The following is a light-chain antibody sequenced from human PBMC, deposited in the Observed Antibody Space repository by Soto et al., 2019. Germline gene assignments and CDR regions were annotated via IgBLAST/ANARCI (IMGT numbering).Light chain of an antibody. Sequence: IQLTQSPSSLSASVGDRVTITCRASQGISNYLAWYQQRPGQAPRLLIYGASTRATGIPARFSGSGSGTDFTLTISSLQPEDVATYYCQKYNSAPLTFGGGTKVDIK. CDR2: GAS. V-gene: IGKV1-27*01. J-gene: IGKJ4*01. CDR1: QGISNY. CDR3: QKYNSAPLT.